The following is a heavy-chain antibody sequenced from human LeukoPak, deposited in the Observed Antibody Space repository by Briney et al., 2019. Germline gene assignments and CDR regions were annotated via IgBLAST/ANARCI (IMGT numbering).Heavy chain of an antibody. V-gene: IGHV3-21*01. CDR2: IDSSSSAI. D-gene: IGHD2-2*02. CDR3: VRIPNTAGFPNWLDP. CDR1: GFTFSSDS. Sequence: AGGSLRLSCAASGFTFSSDSMNWGRQRPGKGREWGSSIDSSSSAIKYADSVKGRFTVSRDNARNSLYLQINSLRAQDTAVYYCVRIPNTAGFPNWLDPWGRGTLVTVSS. J-gene: IGHJ5*02.